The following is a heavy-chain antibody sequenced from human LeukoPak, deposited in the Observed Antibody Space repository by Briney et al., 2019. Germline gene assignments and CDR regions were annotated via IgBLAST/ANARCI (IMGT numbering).Heavy chain of an antibody. V-gene: IGHV4-39*01. D-gene: IGHD3-10*01. Sequence: PSETLSLTCTVSGGSISSSSYYWGWIRQPPGKGLEWIGSIYYSGSTYYNPSLKSRVTISVDTSKNQFSLKLSSVTAADTAVYYCARRDTYYYGSGTRNNSPFDYWGQGTLVTVSS. J-gene: IGHJ4*02. CDR1: GGSISSSSYY. CDR3: ARRDTYYYGSGTRNNSPFDY. CDR2: IYYSGST.